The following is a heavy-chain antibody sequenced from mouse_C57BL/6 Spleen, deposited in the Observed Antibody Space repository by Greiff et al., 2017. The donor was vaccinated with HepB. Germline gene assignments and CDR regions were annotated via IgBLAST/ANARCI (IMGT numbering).Heavy chain of an antibody. CDR2: IYPGDGDT. J-gene: IGHJ1*03. CDR3: VPYYYGSSYDWYFDV. Sequence: QVQLKESGPELVKPGASVKISCKASGYAFSSSWMNWVKQRPGKGLEWIGRIYPGDGDTNYNGKFKGKATLTADKSSSTAYMQLSSLTSEDSAVYFCVPYYYGSSYDWYFDVWGTGTTVTVSS. D-gene: IGHD1-1*01. V-gene: IGHV1-82*01. CDR1: GYAFSSSW.